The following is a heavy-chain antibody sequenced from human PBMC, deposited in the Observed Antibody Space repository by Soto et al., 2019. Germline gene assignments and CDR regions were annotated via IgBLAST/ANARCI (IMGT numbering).Heavy chain of an antibody. CDR1: GFTFSTYA. V-gene: IGHV3-30-3*01. Sequence: VGSLRLSCAASGFTFSTYAMYWVRQAPGKGLEWVAVISYHGFNKFYADSVKGRFTISRDNSRNTLYLQMDSLRPEDTAVYYCARALTKDTSMVLDSFHIWGQGTKVTVSS. J-gene: IGHJ3*02. CDR2: ISYHGFNK. CDR3: ARALTKDTSMVLDSFHI. D-gene: IGHD5-18*01.